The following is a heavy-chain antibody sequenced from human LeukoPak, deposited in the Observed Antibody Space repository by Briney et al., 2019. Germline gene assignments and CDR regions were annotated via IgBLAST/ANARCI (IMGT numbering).Heavy chain of an antibody. Sequence: GGSLRLSCAASGFTFGNYEMNWVRQAPGKGLEWVSYISSSGSTIYYADSVKGRFTISRDNAKNSLYLQMNSLRAEDTAVYYCARADYYDSSGGDYWGQGTLVTVSS. CDR1: GFTFGNYE. D-gene: IGHD3-22*01. CDR2: ISSSGSTI. CDR3: ARADYYDSSGGDY. J-gene: IGHJ4*02. V-gene: IGHV3-48*03.